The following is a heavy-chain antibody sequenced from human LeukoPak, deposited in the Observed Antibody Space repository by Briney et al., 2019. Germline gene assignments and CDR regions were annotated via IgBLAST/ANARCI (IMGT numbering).Heavy chain of an antibody. CDR3: ARDGITSGWYVDN. CDR2: ISGSGRSI. V-gene: IGHV3-48*02. J-gene: IGHJ4*02. Sequence: GGSLRLSCAASGFTFSNYNMNWVRQAPAKGLEWISYISGSGRSISYADSVKGRLIIYRDNAKNSLLLQMNSLRDEDTAVYYCARDGITSGWYVDNWGQGTLVTVSS. CDR1: GFTFSNYN. D-gene: IGHD6-19*01.